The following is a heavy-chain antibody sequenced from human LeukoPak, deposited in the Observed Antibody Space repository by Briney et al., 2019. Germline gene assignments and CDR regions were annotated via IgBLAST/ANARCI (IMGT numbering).Heavy chain of an antibody. D-gene: IGHD3-3*01. Sequence: ASVKVSCKASGGTFSSYVIRWVRQAPGQGLEWMGGIIPIFGTANYAQKFQGRVTITADEPTSTAYMELSSLRSEDTAVYYCARPQYYDFWSGYCPFDYWGQGTLVTVSS. J-gene: IGHJ4*02. CDR2: IIPIFGTA. V-gene: IGHV1-69*13. CDR1: GGTFSSYV. CDR3: ARPQYYDFWSGYCPFDY.